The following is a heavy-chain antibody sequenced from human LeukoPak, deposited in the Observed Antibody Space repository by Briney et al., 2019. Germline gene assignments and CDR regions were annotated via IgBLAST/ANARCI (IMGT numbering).Heavy chain of an antibody. CDR1: GYTFTGYY. CDR3: ARGPLRFLEWLSELDY. J-gene: IGHJ4*02. CDR2: INPNSGGT. V-gene: IGHV1-2*02. Sequence: ASVKVSCKASGYTFTGYYMHWMRQAPGQGLEWMGWINPNSGGTNYAQKFQGRVTMTRDTSISTAYMELSRLRSDATAVYYCARGPLRFLEWLSELDYWGQGTLVTVSS. D-gene: IGHD3-3*01.